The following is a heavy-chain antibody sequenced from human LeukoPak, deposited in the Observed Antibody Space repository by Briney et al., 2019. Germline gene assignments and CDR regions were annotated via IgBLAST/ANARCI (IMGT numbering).Heavy chain of an antibody. Sequence: GGSLRLSCAASGFTFTNYAMHWVRQAPGKGLEWVAVISYDETNKYYEDSVKGRFTISRDSSKNTLYLQMSSLRSEDTAVYYCARDRWAFDPWGQGTLVTVSS. V-gene: IGHV3-30*04. CDR2: ISYDETNK. CDR3: ARDRWAFDP. CDR1: GFTFTNYA. D-gene: IGHD4-23*01. J-gene: IGHJ5*02.